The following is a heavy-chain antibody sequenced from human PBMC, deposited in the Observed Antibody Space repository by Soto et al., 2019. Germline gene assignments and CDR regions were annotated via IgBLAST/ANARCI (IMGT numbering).Heavy chain of an antibody. J-gene: IGHJ4*02. CDR2: ISSSSSDI. V-gene: IGHV3-21*01. D-gene: IGHD6-6*01. CDR3: ARVVYNSSSYFAY. Sequence: EVQLVESGGGLVKPGGSLRLSCAASGFTFSSYSMNWVRQAPGKGLEWVSSISSSSSDIYDADSVKRRFTIYRDNAKYLMYPQMNSLRAEDTAVYYCARVVYNSSSYFAYWGPRTLVTVAA. CDR1: GFTFSSYS.